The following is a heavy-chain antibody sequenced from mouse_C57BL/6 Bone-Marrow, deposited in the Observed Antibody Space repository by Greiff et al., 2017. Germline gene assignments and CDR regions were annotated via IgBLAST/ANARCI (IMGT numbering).Heavy chain of an antibody. CDR2: IRSKSSNYAT. Sequence: EVQLVESGGGLVQPKGSLKLSCAASGFTFNTYAMHWVRQAPGKGLEWVARIRSKSSNYATYYADSVKDRFTISRDDSQSMLYLQMNNLKTEDTAIYYCVREGGLYDYFYYYAMDFWGQGTSVTVSS. V-gene: IGHV10-3*01. CDR3: VREGGLYDYFYYYAMDF. D-gene: IGHD2-4*01. J-gene: IGHJ4*01. CDR1: GFTFNTYA.